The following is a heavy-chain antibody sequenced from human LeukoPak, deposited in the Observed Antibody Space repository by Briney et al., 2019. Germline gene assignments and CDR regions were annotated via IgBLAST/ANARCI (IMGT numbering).Heavy chain of an antibody. D-gene: IGHD6-19*01. CDR3: ARSTGWYAFT. Sequence: SETLSLTCTVSGGSISSGSYYWSWIRQPAGKGLEWIGRIYTSGSTNYNPSLKSRVTISVDRSKNQFSLKLNSVTTADTAVYYCARSTGWYAFTWGQGTLVTVSS. CDR2: IYTSGST. V-gene: IGHV4-61*02. J-gene: IGHJ4*02. CDR1: GGSISSGSYY.